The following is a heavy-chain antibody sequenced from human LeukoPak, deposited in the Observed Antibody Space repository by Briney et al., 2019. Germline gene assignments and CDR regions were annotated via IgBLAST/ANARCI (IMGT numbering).Heavy chain of an antibody. Sequence: SGPALVKPTQTLTLTCTFSGFSLSTSGMCVSWIRQPPGKALEWLARIDWDDDKYYSISLKTRLTISKDTSKNQVVLTMTNMDPVDTATYYCARIPPNQGWFDPWGQGTLVTVSS. CDR1: GFSLSTSGMC. V-gene: IGHV2-70*11. J-gene: IGHJ5*02. CDR3: ARIPPNQGWFDP. CDR2: IDWDDDK.